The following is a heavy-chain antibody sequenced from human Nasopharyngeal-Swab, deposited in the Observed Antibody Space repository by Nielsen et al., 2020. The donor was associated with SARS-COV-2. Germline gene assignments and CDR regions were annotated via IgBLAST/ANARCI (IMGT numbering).Heavy chain of an antibody. Sequence: SETLSLTCALSGDSVSSNSAACNWIRQSPSRGLEWLGRTYYRSKWYNDYAVSVKSRITINPDTSKNQFSLQLNSVTPEDTAVYYCARVRQQPGGGAFYIWGQGTMVTVSS. CDR2: TYYRSKWYN. D-gene: IGHD6-13*01. J-gene: IGHJ3*02. CDR1: GDSVSSNSAA. V-gene: IGHV6-1*01. CDR3: ARVRQQPGGGAFYI.